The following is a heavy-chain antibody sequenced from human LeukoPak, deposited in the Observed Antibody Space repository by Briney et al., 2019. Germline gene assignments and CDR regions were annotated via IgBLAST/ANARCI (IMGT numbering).Heavy chain of an antibody. V-gene: IGHV3-7*01. Sequence: GGSLRLSCAASGFTFSNHWMSWVRQAPGKGLEWVATIKQDGSEKYYVDSVKGRFTTSRDNAKNSLYLQMNILRAEDTAVYYCAKSGIRVAGGGIYWGRGILVTVSS. CDR3: AKSGIRVAGGGIY. CDR2: IKQDGSEK. CDR1: GFTFSNHW. J-gene: IGHJ4*02. D-gene: IGHD6-19*01.